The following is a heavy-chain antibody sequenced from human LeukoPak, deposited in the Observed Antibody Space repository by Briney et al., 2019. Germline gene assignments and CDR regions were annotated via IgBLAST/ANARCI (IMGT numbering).Heavy chain of an antibody. V-gene: IGHV3-23*01. CDR2: ISGGGADT. CDR3: AGRPSGPGLAPLDY. CDR1: GLAFSSST. Sequence: GGSLRLSCAASGLAFSSSTMSWVRQAPGKGLECGSIISGGGADTYYTDSVTGRFTISRDNSKNTLFLQMNTLRAEDTAVYYCAGRPSGPGLAPLDYWGRGALVTVSS. D-gene: IGHD1-14*01. J-gene: IGHJ4*02.